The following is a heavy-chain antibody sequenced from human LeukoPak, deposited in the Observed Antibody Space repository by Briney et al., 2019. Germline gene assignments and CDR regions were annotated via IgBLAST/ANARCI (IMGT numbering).Heavy chain of an antibody. CDR2: ISYDGSKK. CDR3: AKGPYCGGDCYWNYWYFDL. CDR1: GFTFSSYG. Sequence: GGSLRLSCAASGFTFSSYGMHWVRQAPGKGLEGVAVISYDGSKKYYADSVKGRFTISRDNSKNTLYLQMNSLRAEDTAVYYCAKGPYCGGDCYWNYWYFDLWGRGTLVTVSA. D-gene: IGHD2-21*02. J-gene: IGHJ2*01. V-gene: IGHV3-30*18.